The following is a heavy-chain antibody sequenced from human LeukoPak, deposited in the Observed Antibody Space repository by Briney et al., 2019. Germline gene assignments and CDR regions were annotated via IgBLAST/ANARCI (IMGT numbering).Heavy chain of an antibody. V-gene: IGHV3-48*04. CDR1: GPIVSTNY. Sequence: GGSLRLSCAVSGPIVSTNYMSWVRQAPGKGLEWVSYISSSSSTIYYADSVKGRFTISRDNAKNSLYLQMNSLRAEDTAVYYCARNDDYGDYWGQGTLVTVSS. CDR3: ARNDDYGDY. CDR2: ISSSSSTI. D-gene: IGHD4-17*01. J-gene: IGHJ4*02.